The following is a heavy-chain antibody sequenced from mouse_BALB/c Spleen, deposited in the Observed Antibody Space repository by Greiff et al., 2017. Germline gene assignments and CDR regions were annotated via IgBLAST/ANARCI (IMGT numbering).Heavy chain of an antibody. D-gene: IGHD2-12*01. CDR1: GFSLTSYG. CDR2: VWSGGST. J-gene: IGHJ3*01. Sequence: QVQLQQSGPGLVQPSQSLSITCTVSGFSLTSYGVHWVRQSPGKGLAWLGVVWSGGSTDYNAAFISRLSISKDNYKSQVFFKMNSLQANDTAISYCARKGDYSCPFAYWGQGTLVTVSA. V-gene: IGHV2-2*02. CDR3: ARKGDYSCPFAY.